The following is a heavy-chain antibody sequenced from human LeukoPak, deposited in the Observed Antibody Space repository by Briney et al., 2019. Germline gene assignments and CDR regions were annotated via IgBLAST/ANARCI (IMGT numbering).Heavy chain of an antibody. CDR1: GFTSGHIFTDYW. D-gene: IGHD2-2*01. Sequence: PGGSLRLSCVASGFTSGHIFTDYWMTWVRQVPGKGLEWAANINQDGSQTYYLDSVKARFTISRDNAKESVSLQMNSLRAEDTAIYYCSAILYHWGQGTLVTVSS. CDR2: INQDGSQT. V-gene: IGHV3-7*01. CDR3: SAILYH. J-gene: IGHJ4*02.